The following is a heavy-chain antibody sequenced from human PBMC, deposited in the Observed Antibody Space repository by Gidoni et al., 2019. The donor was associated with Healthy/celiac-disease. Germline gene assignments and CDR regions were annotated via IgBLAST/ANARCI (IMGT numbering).Heavy chain of an antibody. CDR3: AKDFTMIVVVRGMDV. CDR1: GLPFTSYA. Sequence: EVQLLESGGGLVQPGGSLRLSCAASGLPFTSYAMRWVRPAPGKGLEWVSAISGSGGSTYYADSVKGRFTISRDNSKNTLYLQMNSLRAEDTAVYYCAKDFTMIVVVRGMDVWGQGTTVTVSS. J-gene: IGHJ6*02. V-gene: IGHV3-23*01. D-gene: IGHD3-22*01. CDR2: ISGSGGST.